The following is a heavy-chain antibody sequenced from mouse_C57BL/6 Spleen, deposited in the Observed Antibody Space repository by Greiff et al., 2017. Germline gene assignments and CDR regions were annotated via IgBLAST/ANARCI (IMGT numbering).Heavy chain of an antibody. D-gene: IGHD1-1*01. CDR3: ARHRYYGSSYWYVDV. J-gene: IGHJ1*03. CDR1: GFTFSSYG. V-gene: IGHV5-6*01. Sequence: EVQLVESGGDLVKPGGSLKLSCAASGFTFSSYGMSWVRQTPDKRLEWVATISSGGSYTYYPDSVKGRFTISRDNAKNPQYLQMSSLKSEDTAMYYCARHRYYGSSYWYVDVWGTGTTVTVSS. CDR2: ISSGGSYT.